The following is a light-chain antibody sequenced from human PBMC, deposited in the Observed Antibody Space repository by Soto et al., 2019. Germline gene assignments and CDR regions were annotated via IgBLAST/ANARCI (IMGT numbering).Light chain of an antibody. V-gene: IGKV4-1*01. CDR1: QSVLYSANNKNY. CDR3: QQYSGAPYT. Sequence: DIVMTQSLDSLAVSLGERATINCKSSQSVLYSANNKNYLAWYQQKPGQPPKLLIYWASIRESGVPDRFSGSGSGTDFTLAISGLQAEDVAVYYCQQYSGAPYTFGQGTKLEIK. J-gene: IGKJ2*01. CDR2: WAS.